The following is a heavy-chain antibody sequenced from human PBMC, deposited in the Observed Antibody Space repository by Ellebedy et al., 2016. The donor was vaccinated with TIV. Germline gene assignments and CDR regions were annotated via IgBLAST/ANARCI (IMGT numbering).Heavy chain of an antibody. CDR2: INPNSGGT. D-gene: IGHD3-3*01. J-gene: IGHJ1*01. CDR3: ARDRGRYDFWSGYPEYFQH. CDR1: GYTFTGYY. V-gene: IGHV1-2*02. Sequence: ASVKVSCXASGYTFTGYYMHWVRQAPGQGLEWMGWINPNSGGTNYAQKFQGRVTMTRDTSISTAYMELSRLRSDDTAVYYCARDRGRYDFWSGYPEYFQHWGQGTLVTVSS.